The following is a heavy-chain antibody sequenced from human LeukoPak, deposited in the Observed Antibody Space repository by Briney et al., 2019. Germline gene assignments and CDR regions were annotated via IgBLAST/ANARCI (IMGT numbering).Heavy chain of an antibody. CDR1: GFTFSSYS. CDR3: ASAFWGNFEDY. V-gene: IGHV3-21*01. J-gene: IGHJ4*02. D-gene: IGHD3-16*01. Sequence: PGGSLRLSCAASGFTFSSYSMNWVRQAPGKGLEWVSSISSSSSYIYYADSVKGRFTISRDKAKTSLYLQMNSLRSEDTAVYYCASAFWGNFEDYWGQGTLVTVSS. CDR2: ISSSSSYI.